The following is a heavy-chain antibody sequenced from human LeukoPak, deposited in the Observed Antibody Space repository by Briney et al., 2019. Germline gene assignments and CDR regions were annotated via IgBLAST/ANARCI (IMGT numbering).Heavy chain of an antibody. V-gene: IGHV3-30-3*01. J-gene: IGHJ4*02. D-gene: IGHD3-22*01. CDR3: ARDGGHSSGYCFDY. Sequence: PGRSLRLSCAASGFTFSSYAMHWVRQVPGKGLEWVAVISYDGSNKYYADSVKGRFTISRDNSKNTLYLQMNSLRAEDTAVYYCARDGGHSSGYCFDYWGQGTLVTVSS. CDR1: GFTFSSYA. CDR2: ISYDGSNK.